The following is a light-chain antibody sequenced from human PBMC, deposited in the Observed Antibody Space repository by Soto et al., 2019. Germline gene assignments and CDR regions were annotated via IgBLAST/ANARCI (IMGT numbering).Light chain of an antibody. CDR1: TSDVGGYNY. J-gene: IGLJ2*01. Sequence: QSALTQPASVSGSPGQSITISCTGTTSDVGGYNYVSWYQHHPGKAPKLIIFDVVNRPSGVSNRFSGSKSGNTASLTISGGLAEDEDDYYCTSYTSTSTPVVFGGGTKLTVL. CDR3: TSYTSTSTPVV. CDR2: DVV. V-gene: IGLV2-14*03.